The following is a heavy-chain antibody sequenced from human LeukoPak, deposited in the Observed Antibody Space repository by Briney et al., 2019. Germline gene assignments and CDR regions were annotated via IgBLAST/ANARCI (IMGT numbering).Heavy chain of an antibody. Sequence: PGRSLRLSCVASGFTFSKYGMHWVRQAPGKGLEWISVIQSDGSIKEYADSVKGRFTISRDNAKNTLYLQMNSLRAEDTAVYYCARYGGYSGWTAFDYWGQGTLVTVSS. CDR2: IQSDGSIK. CDR3: ARYGGYSGWTAFDY. J-gene: IGHJ4*02. D-gene: IGHD6-19*01. V-gene: IGHV3-33*03. CDR1: GFTFSKYG.